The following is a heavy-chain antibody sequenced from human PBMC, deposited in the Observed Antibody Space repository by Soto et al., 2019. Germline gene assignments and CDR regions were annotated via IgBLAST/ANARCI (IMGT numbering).Heavy chain of an antibody. V-gene: IGHV1-24*01. CDR3: ARGRGNWNHDYYGMDV. CDR1: GYTLTELS. D-gene: IGHD1-20*01. Sequence: ASLKVSCKVSGYTLTELSMHWVRQAPGKGLEWMGRFDPDDGETIYAQKFQGRVTMTEDTSADTAYMELSSLRSEDTAVYYCARGRGNWNHDYYGMDVWGQGTTVTVSS. J-gene: IGHJ6*02. CDR2: FDPDDGET.